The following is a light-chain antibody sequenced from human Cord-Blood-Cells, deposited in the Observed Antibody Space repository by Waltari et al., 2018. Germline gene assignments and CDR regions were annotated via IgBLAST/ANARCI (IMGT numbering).Light chain of an antibody. CDR1: RSDVGSYNL. Sequence: QSALTQPASVSGSPGQSITISSTGTRSDVGSYNLVPWYQQHPGKAPKLMIYEGSKRPSGVSNRFSGSKSGNTASLTISGLQAEDEADYYCCSYAGSSTWVFGGGTKLTVL. J-gene: IGLJ3*02. CDR3: CSYAGSSTWV. V-gene: IGLV2-23*01. CDR2: EGS.